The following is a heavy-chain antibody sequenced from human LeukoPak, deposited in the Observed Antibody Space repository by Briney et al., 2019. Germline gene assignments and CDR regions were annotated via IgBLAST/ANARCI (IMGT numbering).Heavy chain of an antibody. J-gene: IGHJ4*02. V-gene: IGHV4-39*02. Sequence: SETLSLTCTVSGGSSSSSSYYWGWIRQPPGKGLEWIGSIYYSGSTYYNPSLKSRVTISVDTSKNQFSLKLSSVTAADTAVYYCAREEPSSSWTHLDYWGQGTLVTVSS. CDR2: IYYSGST. CDR1: GGSSSSSSYY. D-gene: IGHD6-13*01. CDR3: AREEPSSSWTHLDY.